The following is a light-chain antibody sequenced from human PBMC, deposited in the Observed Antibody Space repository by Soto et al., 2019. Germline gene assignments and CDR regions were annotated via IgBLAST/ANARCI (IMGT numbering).Light chain of an antibody. CDR2: KAS. J-gene: IGKJ1*01. CDR1: QTISSW. Sequence: DIQMTQPPSTLSGSVGDRVTITCRASQTISSWLARYQQKPGKAPKLLIYKASTLKSGVPSRFSGSGSGTEFTLTISSLQPDDFATYYCQHYNSYSEAFGQGTKVDI. V-gene: IGKV1-5*03. CDR3: QHYNSYSEA.